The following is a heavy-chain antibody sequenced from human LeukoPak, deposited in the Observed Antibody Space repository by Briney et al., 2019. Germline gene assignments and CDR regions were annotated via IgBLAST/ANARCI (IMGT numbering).Heavy chain of an antibody. Sequence: ASVKVSCKASGYTFTDYYLHWVRQAPGQGLEWMGWINPILGIANYAQKFQGRVTITADKSTSTAYMELSSLRSEDTAVYYCAREDYDILTGYYGDWGQGTLVTVSS. CDR1: GYTFTDYY. CDR3: AREDYDILTGYYGD. V-gene: IGHV1-69*10. J-gene: IGHJ4*02. D-gene: IGHD3-9*01. CDR2: INPILGIA.